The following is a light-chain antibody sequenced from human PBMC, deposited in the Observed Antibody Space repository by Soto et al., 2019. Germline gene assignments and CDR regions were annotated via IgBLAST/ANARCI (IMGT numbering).Light chain of an antibody. CDR1: SSDVDGYES. CDR2: EAT. J-gene: IGLJ3*02. Sequence: QSVLTQPASVSGSPGQSITISCTGTSSDVDGYESVSWYQQHPAKAPKLLIYEATYRPSGVSHRFSGSRTGHTASLTISWLQAEDEADYYCASYTGSTSWVFGGGTQLTVL. CDR3: ASYTGSTSWV. V-gene: IGLV2-14*01.